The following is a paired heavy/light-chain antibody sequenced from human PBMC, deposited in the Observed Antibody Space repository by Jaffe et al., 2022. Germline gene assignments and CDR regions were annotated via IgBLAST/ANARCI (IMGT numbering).Light chain of an antibody. Sequence: DIQMTQSPSSLSASVGDRVTITCRASQSISNYLNWYQQKPGKAPKLLIYAASSLQSGVPSRFSGSGSGTDFTLTISSLQPEDFATYYCQQSYSTQRTFGQGTKVEIK. CDR3: QQSYSTQRT. V-gene: IGKV1-39*01. CDR2: AAS. J-gene: IGKJ1*01. CDR1: QSISNY.
Heavy chain of an antibody. V-gene: IGHV3-21*01. CDR3: ARERYSTGRVVDAFDI. CDR2: ISSSSSYI. J-gene: IGHJ3*02. Sequence: EVQLVESGGGLVKPGGSLRLSCAASGFTFSSYSMNWVRQAPGKGLEWVSSISSSSSYIYYADSVKGRFTISRDNAKNSLYLQMNSLRAEDTAVYYCARERYSTGRVVDAFDIWGQGTMVTVSS. D-gene: IGHD6-19*01. CDR1: GFTFSSYS.